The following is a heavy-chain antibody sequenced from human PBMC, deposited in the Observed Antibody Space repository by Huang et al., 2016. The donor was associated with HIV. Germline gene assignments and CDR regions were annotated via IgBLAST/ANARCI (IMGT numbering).Heavy chain of an antibody. CDR1: GFTFNNYA. J-gene: IGHJ4*02. CDR2: ISGNGGST. Sequence: EVQLLEFGVGLVQPGGSLILSCPASGFTFNNYAMNWGRQAPGKGLEWVSTISGNGGSTDYADSVKGRFTISRDNSKNTLYLHMNSLRVEDTAVYYCAKGIKSSGSYYFDYWGQGTLVTVSS. V-gene: IGHV3-23*01. D-gene: IGHD3-10*01. CDR3: AKGIKSSGSYYFDY.